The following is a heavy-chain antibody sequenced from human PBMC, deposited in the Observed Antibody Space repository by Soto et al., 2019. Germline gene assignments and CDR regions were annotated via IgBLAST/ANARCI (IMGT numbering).Heavy chain of an antibody. J-gene: IGHJ4*02. CDR1: GFTFSDYY. Sequence: GGSLRLSCAASGFTFSDYYMSWIRQAPGKGPEWVSYISSSSSYTNYADSVKGRFTISRDNAKNSLYLQMNSLRAEDTAVYYCARGRVPDILTGYPHWGQGTLVTVSS. CDR3: ARGRVPDILTGYPH. V-gene: IGHV3-11*05. D-gene: IGHD3-9*01. CDR2: ISSSSSYT.